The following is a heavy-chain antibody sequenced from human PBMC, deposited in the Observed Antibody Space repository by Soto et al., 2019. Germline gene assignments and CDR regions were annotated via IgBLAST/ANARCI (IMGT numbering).Heavy chain of an antibody. CDR3: ARDGQQLAPYAMDV. J-gene: IGHJ6*02. CDR2: IWYDGSHT. CDR1: GFIFKHHA. Sequence: QVQLVESGGGVVQPGRSLRLSCAASGFIFKHHALHWVRHAAGKGLEWVAQIWYDGSHTYYTDSVKGRFTISRDNLKDMVYLQMDSLRAEDTAVYYCARDGQQLAPYAMDVWGQGTTVTVSS. V-gene: IGHV3-33*01. D-gene: IGHD1-1*01.